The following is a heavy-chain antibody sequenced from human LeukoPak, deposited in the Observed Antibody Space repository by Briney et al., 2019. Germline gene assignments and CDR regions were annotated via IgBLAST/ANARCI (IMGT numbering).Heavy chain of an antibody. V-gene: IGHV3-21*01. CDR3: ARDSGQWLALLPYYFDY. J-gene: IGHJ4*02. Sequence: GGSLRLSCAASGFTFSSYSMNWVRQAPGKGLEWVSSISSSSSYIYYADSVKGRFTISRDNAKNSLYLQMNSLRAEDTAVYYCARDSGQWLALLPYYFDYWGQGTLVTVSS. CDR1: GFTFSSYS. D-gene: IGHD6-19*01. CDR2: ISSSSSYI.